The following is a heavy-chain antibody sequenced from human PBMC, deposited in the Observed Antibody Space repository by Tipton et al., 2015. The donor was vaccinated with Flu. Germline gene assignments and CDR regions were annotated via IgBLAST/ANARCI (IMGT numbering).Heavy chain of an antibody. D-gene: IGHD3-9*01. V-gene: IGHV1-18*01. CDR2: ISTSNGDA. Sequence: VQLVQSGAEVRKPGAAVTVSCKASGYTFTSYGISWVRQAPGQGLEWMGWISTSNGDANYVQKFQGRVTMTTDTSTSTAYMALRSLRSDDTAVYYCARIYDILTGYLGVDYWGQGSLVTVSS. CDR1: GYTFTSYG. CDR3: ARIYDILTGYLGVDY. J-gene: IGHJ4*02.